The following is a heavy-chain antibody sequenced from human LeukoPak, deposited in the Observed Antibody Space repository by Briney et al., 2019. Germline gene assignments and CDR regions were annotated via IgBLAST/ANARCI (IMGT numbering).Heavy chain of an antibody. CDR2: IYHSGST. J-gene: IGHJ4*02. D-gene: IGHD6-13*01. V-gene: IGHV4-38-2*02. CDR1: GYSISSGYY. Sequence: PSETLSLTCIVSGYSISSGYYWGWIRQPPGKGLEWIGSIYHSGSTYYNPSLKSRVTISVDTSKNQFSLKLSSVTAADTAVYYCARLISSSWYYWGQGTLVTVSS. CDR3: ARLISSSWYY.